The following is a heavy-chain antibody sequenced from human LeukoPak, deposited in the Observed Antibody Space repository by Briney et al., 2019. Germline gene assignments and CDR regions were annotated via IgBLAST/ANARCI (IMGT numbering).Heavy chain of an antibody. CDR2: INWSGRIT. V-gene: IGHV3-20*04. Sequence: GGSLRLSCAASGFTFDEYGMTWVRQAPGKGLDWVSGINWSGRITDYADSVKGRFTISRDNSKNSVYLQMNSLRAEDTAVYYCAELGITMIGGVWGKGTTVTISS. CDR1: GFTFDEYG. CDR3: AELGITMIGGV. J-gene: IGHJ6*04. D-gene: IGHD3-10*02.